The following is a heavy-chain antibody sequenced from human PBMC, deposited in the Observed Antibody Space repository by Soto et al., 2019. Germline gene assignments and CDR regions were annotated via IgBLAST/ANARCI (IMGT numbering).Heavy chain of an antibody. J-gene: IGHJ6*03. CDR3: ASGKSQMTQDRMGFYYYMDV. Sequence: QVQLVQSGAEVKKPGSSVRISCAASGATFNDYTFTWVRRAPGQGLEWMGRVIPLLDASNYAEKFQDRVTITADRSTSTVYRELSGLKSEDSAIYYCASGKSQMTQDRMGFYYYMDVWGKGTTVTVSS. D-gene: IGHD2-15*01. CDR2: VIPLLDAS. CDR1: GATFNDYT. V-gene: IGHV1-69*08.